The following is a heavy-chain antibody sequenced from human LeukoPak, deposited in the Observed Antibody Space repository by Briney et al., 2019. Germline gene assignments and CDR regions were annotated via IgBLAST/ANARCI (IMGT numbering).Heavy chain of an antibody. CDR1: GGSFSGYY. V-gene: IGHV4-34*01. CDR3: ARDTSIAVADAFDI. CDR2: INHSGST. Sequence: PSETLSLTCAVYGGSFSGYYWSWIRQPPGKGLEWIGEINHSGSTNYNPSLKGRVTISVDTSKNQFSLKLSSVTAADTAVYYCARDTSIAVADAFDIWGQGTMVTVSS. J-gene: IGHJ3*02. D-gene: IGHD6-19*01.